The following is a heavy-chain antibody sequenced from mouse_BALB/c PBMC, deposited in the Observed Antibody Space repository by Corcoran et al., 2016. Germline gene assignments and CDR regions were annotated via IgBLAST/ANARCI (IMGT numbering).Heavy chain of an antibody. CDR2: IYPGTGST. J-gene: IGHJ2*01. CDR1: GYIFTSYW. Sequence: QLPLKQSGAELVSPGASVTLSCKTSGYIFTSYWLHWVKQRSGHGLEWIARIYPGTGSTYYNEKFKGKATLTAYKSSSTAYMQLSSLKSEDSAVYFCARGDYDYVLGYWVQGTTLTVSS. CDR3: ARGDYDYVLGY. V-gene: IGHV1S132*01. D-gene: IGHD2-4*01.